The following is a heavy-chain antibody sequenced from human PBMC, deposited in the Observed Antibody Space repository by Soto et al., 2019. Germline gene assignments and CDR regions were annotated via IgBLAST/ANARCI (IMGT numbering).Heavy chain of an antibody. D-gene: IGHD6-13*01. J-gene: IGHJ5*02. CDR2: IYYSGST. CDR3: ARQAIAAAGTTKRSGWFDP. Sequence: QLQLQESGPGLVKPSETLSLTCTVSGGSISSSSYYWSWIRQPPGKGLEWIGSIYYSGSTYYNPSLKSRVTISVDTSKNQFSLKLSSVTAADTAVYYCARQAIAAAGTTKRSGWFDPWGQGTLVTVSS. V-gene: IGHV4-39*01. CDR1: GGSISSSSYY.